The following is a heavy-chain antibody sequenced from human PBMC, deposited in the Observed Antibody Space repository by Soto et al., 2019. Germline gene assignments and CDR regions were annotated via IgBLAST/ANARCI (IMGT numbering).Heavy chain of an antibody. CDR3: ARSFGWYAIDQ. V-gene: IGHV4-39*07. D-gene: IGHD6-19*01. CDR2: IHHSGST. CDR1: GGSISSGGYY. J-gene: IGHJ4*02. Sequence: PSATLSLTCTVSGGSISSGGYYWSWVRQPPGKGLEWIGEIHHSGSTNENPSLKSRVTMSVDKSKNQFSLNLNSVTAADTAVYFCARSFGWYAIDQWGQGTLVTVSS.